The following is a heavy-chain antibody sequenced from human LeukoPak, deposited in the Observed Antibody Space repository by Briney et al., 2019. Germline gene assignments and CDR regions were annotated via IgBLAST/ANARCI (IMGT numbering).Heavy chain of an antibody. V-gene: IGHV3-49*03. J-gene: IGHJ4*02. CDR1: GGAFSGYY. Sequence: LSLTCAVYGGAFSGYYWSWFRQAPGKGLEWVGFIRSKAYGGTTEYAASVKGRFTISRDDSKSIAYLQMNSLKTEDTAVYSCTRVPDYGDPTTDYWGQGTLVTVSS. CDR3: TRVPDYGDPTTDY. D-gene: IGHD4-17*01. CDR2: IRSKAYGGTT.